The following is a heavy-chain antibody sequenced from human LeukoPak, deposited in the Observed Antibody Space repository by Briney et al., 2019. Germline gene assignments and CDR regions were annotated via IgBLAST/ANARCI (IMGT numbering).Heavy chain of an antibody. CDR1: GYSFTSHW. D-gene: IGHD5-12*01. V-gene: IGHV5-51*01. Sequence: GESLKISCKTSGYSFTSHWIGWVRQMPGKGLEWMGIIYPDDSDTRYSPSFRGQVTISADKSTSTAYLQWGSLKASDTAMYYCARRGFVATTRNWFDPWGQGTLVTVSS. CDR2: IYPDDSDT. J-gene: IGHJ5*02. CDR3: ARRGFVATTRNWFDP.